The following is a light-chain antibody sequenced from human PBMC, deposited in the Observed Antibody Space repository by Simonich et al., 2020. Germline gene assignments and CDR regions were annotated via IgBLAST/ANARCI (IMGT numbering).Light chain of an antibody. V-gene: IGKV4-1*01. CDR2: WAS. CDR3: QQYYSTPYT. CDR1: QSVLSRSNNKNY. J-gene: IGKJ2*01. Sequence: DIVMTQSPDSLAVSLGERATINSKSSQSVLSRSNNKNYLAWYQLKPGQPPKLLIYWASTRESGVPDRFSGSGYGTDFTLTISSLQAEDVAVYYCQQYYSTPYTFGQGTKLEIK.